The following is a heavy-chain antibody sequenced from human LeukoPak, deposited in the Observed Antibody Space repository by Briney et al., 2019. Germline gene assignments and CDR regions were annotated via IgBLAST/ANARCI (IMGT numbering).Heavy chain of an antibody. Sequence: GGSLRLSCAASGFTFSSYWMHWVRQAPGKGLEWVAVISYDGSNKYYADSVKGRFTISRDNSKNTLYLQMNSLRAEDTAVYYCAKPEEYGSGSSPDPLDYWGQGTLVTVSS. CDR2: ISYDGSNK. CDR3: AKPEEYGSGSSPDPLDY. CDR1: GFTFSSYW. D-gene: IGHD3-10*01. J-gene: IGHJ4*02. V-gene: IGHV3-30*18.